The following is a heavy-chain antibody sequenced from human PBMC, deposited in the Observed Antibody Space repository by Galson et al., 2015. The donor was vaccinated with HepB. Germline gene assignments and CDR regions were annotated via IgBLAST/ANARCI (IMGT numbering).Heavy chain of an antibody. CDR3: AKAAEVYGSGSFDY. V-gene: IGHV3-53*05. D-gene: IGHD3-10*01. Sequence: SCAASGFTVSSHYMSWVRRAPGKGLEWVSIIYRGGITYYADSVKGRFTISSDNSKNSLYLQMNSLRAEDTALYYCAKAAEVYGSGSFDYWGQGTLVTVSS. CDR1: GFTVSSHY. J-gene: IGHJ4*02. CDR2: IYRGGIT.